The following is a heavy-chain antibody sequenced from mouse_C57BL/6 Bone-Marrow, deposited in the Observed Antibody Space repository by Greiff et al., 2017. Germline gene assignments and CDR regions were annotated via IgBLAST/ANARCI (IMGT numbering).Heavy chain of an antibody. Sequence: VQLQQSGPELVKPGASVKISCKASGYSFTDYNMNWVKQSTGKSLEWIGVINPNNGTTSYNQKFKGKATLTVDQSSSTAYMQLNSLTSEDSAVYYCAAHYGSSSWFAYWGQGTLVTVSA. CDR3: AAHYGSSSWFAY. J-gene: IGHJ3*01. CDR1: GYSFTDYN. V-gene: IGHV1-39*01. CDR2: INPNNGTT. D-gene: IGHD1-1*01.